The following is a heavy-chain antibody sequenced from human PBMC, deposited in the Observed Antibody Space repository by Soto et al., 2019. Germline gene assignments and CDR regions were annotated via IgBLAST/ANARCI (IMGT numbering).Heavy chain of an antibody. CDR1: GESITSLGYY. Sequence: VHLQESGPGLVKPSQTLSLACSVSGESITSLGYYWTWVRQPPGKGLEWIGFVSYTGSTFYNSARRSRVTTSTHTSQNHFLLAVKSVTVADTAMYFCTRGDYWGQGVLGTVSS. CDR3: TRGDY. V-gene: IGHV4-30-4*08. J-gene: IGHJ4*02. CDR2: VSYTGST.